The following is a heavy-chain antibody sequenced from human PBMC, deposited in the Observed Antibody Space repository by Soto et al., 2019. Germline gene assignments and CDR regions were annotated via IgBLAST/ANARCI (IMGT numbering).Heavy chain of an antibody. V-gene: IGHV3-9*01. D-gene: IGHD6-6*01. CDR2: ISCNSGII. J-gene: IGHJ4*02. CDR1: GFTFDDYG. CDR3: EKDFSRRYSSSPYYFDC. Sequence: GGSLRLSCAASGFTFDDYGMHCVRQAPWKGLEWFSGISCNSGIIGYADSVKGRFTISRDNAKNSLYLQMNSLRAEDTALYYCEKDFSRRYSSSPYYFDCWGKGSRVTVSS.